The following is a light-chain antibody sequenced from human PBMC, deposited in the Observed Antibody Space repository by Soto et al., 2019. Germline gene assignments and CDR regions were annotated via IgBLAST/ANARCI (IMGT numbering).Light chain of an antibody. CDR2: EVY. J-gene: IGLJ2*01. CDR3: SAYAGSSTWV. Sequence: QSVPTQPPSASGSPGQSVTFSCTGTSSDVGGYNYVSWYQQYPGKAPKLRIYEVYKRPSGVPDRFSGSKSGNTAALTGSGLQPGDEADYYCSAYAGSSTWVFGGGTKLTVL. V-gene: IGLV2-8*01. CDR1: SSDVGGYNY.